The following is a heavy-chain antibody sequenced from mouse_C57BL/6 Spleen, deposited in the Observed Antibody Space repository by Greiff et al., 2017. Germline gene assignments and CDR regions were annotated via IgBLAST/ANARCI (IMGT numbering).Heavy chain of an antibody. CDR2: INPNNGGT. Sequence: EVQLQQSGPELVKPGASVKIPCKASGYTFTDYNMDWVKQSHGKSLEWIGDINPNNGGTIYNQKFKGKATLTVDKSSSTAYMELRSLTSEDTAVYYCARLSNWWYFDVWGTGTAVTVSS. D-gene: IGHD2-5*01. V-gene: IGHV1-18*01. CDR1: GYTFTDYN. CDR3: ARLSNWWYFDV. J-gene: IGHJ1*03.